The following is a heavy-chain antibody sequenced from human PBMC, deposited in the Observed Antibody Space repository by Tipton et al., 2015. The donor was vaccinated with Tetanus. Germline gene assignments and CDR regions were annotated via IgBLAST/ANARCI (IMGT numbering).Heavy chain of an antibody. J-gene: IGHJ5*02. V-gene: IGHV4-39*01. D-gene: IGHD7-27*01. CDR1: GDSITSSHYY. Sequence: TLSLTCTVSGDSITSSHYYWGWVRQPPGKGLEWIGSIYFSGSTYHSPSLKSRVTMSVDTSKNQFSLKLASVTARDTAIYYCARQLWGYWFVPWGQGTLVTVSS. CDR3: ARQLWGYWFVP. CDR2: IYFSGST.